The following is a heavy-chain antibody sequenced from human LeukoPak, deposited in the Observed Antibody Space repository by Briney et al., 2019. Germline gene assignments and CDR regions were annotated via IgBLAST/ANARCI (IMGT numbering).Heavy chain of an antibody. CDR2: INTDGSNT. V-gene: IGHV3-74*01. CDR3: ARGYSNYVSY. Sequence: GGSLRLSCAASGFTFSICWMSGAGQARGKGRVWVSRINTDGSNTSYADSVKGRFTISRDNPKNTLYLQMNSLRAEDTAVYYCARGYSNYVSYWGQGTLVTVSS. CDR1: GFTFSICW. J-gene: IGHJ4*02. D-gene: IGHD4-11*01.